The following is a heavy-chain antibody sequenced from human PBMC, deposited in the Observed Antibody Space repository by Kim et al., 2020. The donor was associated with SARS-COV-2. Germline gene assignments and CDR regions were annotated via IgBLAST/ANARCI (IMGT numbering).Heavy chain of an antibody. Sequence: GNNKSYADSVKGRFTLSRDNSKNTLFLQMNGLRAEDTAVYYCARDQQESGWGQGTLVTVSS. CDR2: GNNK. CDR3: ARDQQESG. J-gene: IGHJ4*02. D-gene: IGHD6-13*01. V-gene: IGHV3-33*01.